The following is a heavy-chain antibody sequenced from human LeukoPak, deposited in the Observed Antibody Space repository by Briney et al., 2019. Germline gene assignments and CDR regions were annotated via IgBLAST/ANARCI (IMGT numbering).Heavy chain of an antibody. CDR3: ASLSLYGSGGGDVFDI. Sequence: SETLSLTCAVSGGSISSGGYSWSWIRQPPGKGLEWIGYIYYSGSTFYSPSLKSRITILEDTSKNQISLKLNSVTAADTAVYYCASLSLYGSGGGDVFDIWGQGTMVTVS. CDR1: GGSISSGGYS. J-gene: IGHJ3*02. V-gene: IGHV4-30-4*07. D-gene: IGHD3-10*01. CDR2: IYYSGST.